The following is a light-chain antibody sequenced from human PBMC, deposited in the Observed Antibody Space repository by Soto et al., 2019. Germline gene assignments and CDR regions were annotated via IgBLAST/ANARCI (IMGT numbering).Light chain of an antibody. Sequence: DSQMPQSPSSLSASVGQIVTSACKASQDISNYLNWYQQKPGKAPNLLIYDASNLQTGVPSRFSGSGSGTDFTFTISSLQPEDIATYYCQQFENLPPTFGGGTKVDIK. J-gene: IGKJ4*01. CDR2: DAS. V-gene: IGKV1-33*01. CDR3: QQFENLPPT. CDR1: QDISNY.